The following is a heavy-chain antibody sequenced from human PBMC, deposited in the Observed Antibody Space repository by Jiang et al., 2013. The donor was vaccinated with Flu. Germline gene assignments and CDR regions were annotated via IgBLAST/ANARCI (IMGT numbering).Heavy chain of an antibody. CDR3: AKDRRHYDFWSGYYHTGWFDP. CDR2: ISYDGSNK. J-gene: IGHJ5*02. D-gene: IGHD3-3*01. CDR1: FSSYG. Sequence: FSSYGMHWVRQAPGKGLEWVAVISYDGSNKYYADSVKGRFTISRDNSKNTLYLQMNSLRAEDTAVYYCAKDRRHYDFWSGYYHTGWFDPWGQGTLVTVSS. V-gene: IGHV3-30*18.